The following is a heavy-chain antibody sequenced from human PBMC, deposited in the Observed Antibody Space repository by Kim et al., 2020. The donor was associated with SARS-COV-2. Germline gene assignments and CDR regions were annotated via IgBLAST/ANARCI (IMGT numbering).Heavy chain of an antibody. J-gene: IGHJ4*02. Sequence: SETLSLTCTVSGCSVSSGSYYWSWIRQPPGKGLEWIGYIYYSGSTNYNSSLKSRVTISVDTPKNQFSLKLSSVTAADTAVYYCARAPHYGPFDYWGQGTL. V-gene: IGHV4-61*01. CDR3: ARAPHYGPFDY. D-gene: IGHD3-16*01. CDR2: IYYSGST. CDR1: GCSVSSGSYY.